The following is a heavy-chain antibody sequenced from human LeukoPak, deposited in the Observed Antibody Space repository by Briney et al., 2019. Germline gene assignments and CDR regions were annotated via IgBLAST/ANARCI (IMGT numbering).Heavy chain of an antibody. CDR2: IRNKANRYTT. D-gene: IGHD7-27*01. Sequence: PGGSLRLSCVASGFSFSDHYMEWVRQAPGEGLEWVARIRNKANRYTTEYAASVKGRFTISRDDSENSLYLQMDSLKTEDTAVYYCARSPLGIAPFDYWGQGTLVTVSS. V-gene: IGHV3-72*01. CDR1: GFSFSDHY. CDR3: ARSPLGIAPFDY. J-gene: IGHJ4*02.